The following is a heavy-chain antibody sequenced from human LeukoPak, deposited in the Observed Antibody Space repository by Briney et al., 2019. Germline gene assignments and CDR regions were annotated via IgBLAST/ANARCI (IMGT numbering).Heavy chain of an antibody. D-gene: IGHD6-19*01. CDR3: ARERQWLGYHPDDY. V-gene: IGHV3-21*01. CDR2: ISSSSSSYI. J-gene: IGHJ4*02. CDR1: GFTFSSYE. Sequence: PGGSLRLSCAASGFTFSSYEMNWVRQAPGKGLEWVSSISSSSSSYIYYADSVKGRFTISRDNAKNSLYLQMNSLRAEDTAVYYCARERQWLGYHPDDYWGQGTLVTVSS.